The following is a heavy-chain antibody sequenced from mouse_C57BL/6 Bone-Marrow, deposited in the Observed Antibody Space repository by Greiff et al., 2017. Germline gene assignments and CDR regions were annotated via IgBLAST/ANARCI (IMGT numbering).Heavy chain of an antibody. CDR2: IYPGSGST. V-gene: IGHV1-55*01. CDR3: ARARDCGSPSWFAY. J-gene: IGHJ3*01. Sequence: QVQLQQSGPELVKPGASVKMSCKASGYTFTSSWITWVQQRPGKGLEWIGDIYPGSGSTTYNEKFKSKATLTVDTSSSTAYMQLSSLTSDDSAVYYCARARDCGSPSWFAYWGQGTLVTVSA. CDR1: GYTFTSSW. D-gene: IGHD1-1*01.